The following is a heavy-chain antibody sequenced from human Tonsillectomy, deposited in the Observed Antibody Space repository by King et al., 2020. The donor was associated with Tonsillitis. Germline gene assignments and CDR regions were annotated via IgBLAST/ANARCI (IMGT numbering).Heavy chain of an antibody. CDR2: ISSSRSTI. V-gene: IGHV3-48*01. J-gene: IGHJ4*02. D-gene: IGHD4-17*01. Sequence: VQLVESGGGLVQPGGSLRLSCAASGFTFRTYSMNWVRQAPGKGLEWVCYISSSRSTIYSDDSVKGRFTISRDNAKNSLYLQMKSLGAEDTAVYYCARVGGDYVFDYWGQGPLVTVSS. CDR3: ARVGGDYVFDY. CDR1: GFTFRTYS.